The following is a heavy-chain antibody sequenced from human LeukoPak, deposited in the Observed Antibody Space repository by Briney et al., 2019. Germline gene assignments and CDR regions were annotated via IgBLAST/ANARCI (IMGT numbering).Heavy chain of an antibody. CDR1: GFTFSSYS. J-gene: IGHJ4*02. CDR2: ISSSSSTI. D-gene: IGHD1-1*01. CDR3: ARGGHDRDGVQRNREFDY. Sequence: QPGGSLRLSCAASGFTFSSYSMNWVRQAPGKGLEWVSYISSSSSTIYYADSVKGRITNSSDNAKNSLYLQMNSLRAEDTAVYYCARGGHDRDGVQRNREFDYWGQGTLVTVSS. V-gene: IGHV3-48*01.